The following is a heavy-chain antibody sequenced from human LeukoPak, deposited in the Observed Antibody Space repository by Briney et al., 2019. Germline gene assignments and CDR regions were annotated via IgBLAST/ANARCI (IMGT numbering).Heavy chain of an antibody. CDR2: INGDGSST. J-gene: IGHJ4*02. CDR3: ARARDGYNSSRAGDY. D-gene: IGHD5-24*01. V-gene: IGHV3-74*01. CDR1: GFTFSSYW. Sequence: PGGSLRPSCAASGFTFSSYWMHWVRQAPGKGLVWVSRINGDGSSTSYADSVKGRFTISRDNAKNTLYLQMNSLRAEDTAVYYCARARDGYNSSRAGDYWGQGTLVTVSS.